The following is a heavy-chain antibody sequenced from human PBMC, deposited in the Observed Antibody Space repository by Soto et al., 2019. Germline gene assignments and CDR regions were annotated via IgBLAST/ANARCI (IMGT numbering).Heavy chain of an antibody. D-gene: IGHD6-13*01. V-gene: IGHV3-23*01. CDR2: ISGSGGST. CDR1: GFTFSSYA. Sequence: HPGGSLRLSCAASGFTFSSYAMSWVRQAPGKGLEWVSAISGSGGSTYYADSVKGRFTISRDNSKNTLYLQMNSLRAEDTAVYYCAKDRSSRNYYYYYGMDVWDQGTTVTVSS. J-gene: IGHJ6*02. CDR3: AKDRSSRNYYYYYGMDV.